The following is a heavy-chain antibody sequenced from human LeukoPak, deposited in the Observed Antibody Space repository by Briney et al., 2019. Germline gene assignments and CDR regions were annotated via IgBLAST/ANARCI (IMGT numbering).Heavy chain of an antibody. J-gene: IGHJ1*01. D-gene: IGHD2-2*01. CDR3: ARGYCSSTSCPLFQH. CDR2: ISSSSSYI. Sequence: GGSLRLSCAASGFTFSSYSMNWVRQAPGKGLEWVSSISSSSSYIYYADSVKGRFTISRDNAKNSLYLQMNSLRAEDTAVCYCARGYCSSTSCPLFQHWGQGTLVTVSS. V-gene: IGHV3-21*01. CDR1: GFTFSSYS.